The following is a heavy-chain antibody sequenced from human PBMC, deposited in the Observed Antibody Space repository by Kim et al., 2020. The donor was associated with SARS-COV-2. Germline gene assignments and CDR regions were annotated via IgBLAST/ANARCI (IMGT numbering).Heavy chain of an antibody. CDR1: GFIFSRYG. CDR3: AGAFGDYGLDY. CDR2: IWYDGSSK. D-gene: IGHD4-17*01. Sequence: GGSLRLSCAASGFIFSRYGMHWVSQAPGKGLEWVAVIWYDGSSKNYADSVKGRFTISRDNSKNTLYLQMNSLRVEDTAVYYCAGAFGDYGLDYWGQGTLVTVSS. J-gene: IGHJ4*02. V-gene: IGHV3-33*01.